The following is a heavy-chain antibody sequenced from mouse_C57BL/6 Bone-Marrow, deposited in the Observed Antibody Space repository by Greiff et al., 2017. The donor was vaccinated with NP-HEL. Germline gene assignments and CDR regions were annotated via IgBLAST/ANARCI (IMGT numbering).Heavy chain of an antibody. D-gene: IGHD1-1*01. V-gene: IGHV5-12*01. CDR1: GFTFSDYY. CDR3: ARPNYYGTPFAY. J-gene: IGHJ3*01. Sequence: EVMLVESGGGLVQPGGSLKLSCAASGFTFSDYYMYWVRQTPEKRLEWVAYISNGGGSTYYPDTVKGRFTISRDNAKNTLYLQMSRLKSEDTAMYYCARPNYYGTPFAYWGQGTLVTVSA. CDR2: ISNGGGST.